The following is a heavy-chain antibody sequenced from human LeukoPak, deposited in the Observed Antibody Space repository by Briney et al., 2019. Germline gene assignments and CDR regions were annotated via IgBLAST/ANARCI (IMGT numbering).Heavy chain of an antibody. V-gene: IGHV1-2*02. Sequence: ASVKVSCKASGYTFTGYYMHWVRQAPGQGLEWMGWINPNSGGTNYAQKFQGRVTMTRDTSISTAYMELSRLRSDDTAVYYCAREGCISTSCPYLNAFDIWGQGTMVTVSS. CDR2: INPNSGGT. CDR1: GYTFTGYY. D-gene: IGHD2-2*01. CDR3: AREGCISTSCPYLNAFDI. J-gene: IGHJ3*02.